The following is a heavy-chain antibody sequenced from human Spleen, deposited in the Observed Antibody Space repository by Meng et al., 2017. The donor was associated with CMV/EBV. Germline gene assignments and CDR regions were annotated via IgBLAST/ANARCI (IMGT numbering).Heavy chain of an antibody. V-gene: IGHV3-30*09. D-gene: IGHD3-3*01. CDR1: GFTFSSSA. J-gene: IGHJ6*02. CDR2: ISYDGSNK. CDR3: ARDQRYDFWSGYYRYYYYGMDV. Sequence: GESLKISCAASGFTFSSSALHWVRQAPGKGLEWVALISYDGSNKYYADSVKGRFAISRDNSKNTLYLQMNSLRAEDTAVYYCARDQRYDFWSGYYRYYYYGMDVWGQGTTVTVSS.